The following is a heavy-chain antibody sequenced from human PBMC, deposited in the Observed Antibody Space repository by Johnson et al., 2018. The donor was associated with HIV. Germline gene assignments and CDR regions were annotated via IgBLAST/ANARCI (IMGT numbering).Heavy chain of an antibody. CDR3: ARISGSYSPAFDI. Sequence: VQLVESGGGLVQPGGSLRLSCAASGFTFSSYAMSWVRQAPGKGLEWVSAISGSGGSTYYADSVKGRFTISRDNAKNSLYLQMNSLRAEDTAVYYCARISGSYSPAFDIWGQGTMVTVSS. CDR2: ISGSGGST. V-gene: IGHV3-23*04. D-gene: IGHD6-19*01. CDR1: GFTFSSYA. J-gene: IGHJ3*02.